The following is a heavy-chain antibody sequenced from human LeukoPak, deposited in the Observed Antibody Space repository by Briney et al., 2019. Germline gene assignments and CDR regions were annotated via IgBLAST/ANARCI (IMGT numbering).Heavy chain of an antibody. J-gene: IGHJ5*02. CDR1: GYTFYNYG. V-gene: IGHV1-18*01. CDR2: ISAYNGDT. CDR3: ARLDSAAADS. Sequence: GASVKVSCKASGYTFYNYGISWVRQAPGQGLEWMGWISAYNGDTKSAQKLQGRVTMTTDTSTSTAYMELRSLRSDDTAVYYCARLDSAAADSWGQGTLVTVSS. D-gene: IGHD6-13*01.